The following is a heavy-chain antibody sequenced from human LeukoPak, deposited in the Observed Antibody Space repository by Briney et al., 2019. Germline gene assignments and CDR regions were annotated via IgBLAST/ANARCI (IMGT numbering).Heavy chain of an antibody. V-gene: IGHV3-11*05. J-gene: IGHJ4*02. CDR3: ARVVAAVGSDYFDC. CDR2: ISGGSSYT. CDR1: GFTFSDDY. D-gene: IGHD6-13*01. Sequence: PGGSLRLYCAASGFTFSDDYMTWIRQAPGKGLEWVSYISGGSSYTNYADYVRGRFTISRDNAKNSLYLQMNSLRAEDTAVYYCARVVAAVGSDYFDCWGQGTLVTVSS.